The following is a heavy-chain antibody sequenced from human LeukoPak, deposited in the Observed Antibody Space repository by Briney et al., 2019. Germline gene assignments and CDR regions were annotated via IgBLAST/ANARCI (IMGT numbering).Heavy chain of an antibody. Sequence: PGGSLRLSCAASGFTFSSYWMSWVRQAPGKGLEWVANIKQDGSEKYYVDSVKGRFTISRDNAKNSLYLQMNSLRAEDTAVYYCARDGASATMGFDYWGQGTLVTVSS. D-gene: IGHD5-12*01. V-gene: IGHV3-7*01. J-gene: IGHJ4*02. CDR2: IKQDGSEK. CDR3: ARDGASATMGFDY. CDR1: GFTFSSYW.